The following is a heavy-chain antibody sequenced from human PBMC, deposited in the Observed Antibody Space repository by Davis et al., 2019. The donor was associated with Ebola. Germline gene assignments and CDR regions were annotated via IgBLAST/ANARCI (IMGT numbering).Heavy chain of an antibody. CDR3: ARGWLRSGLDS. D-gene: IGHD5-12*01. J-gene: IGHJ4*02. Sequence: PSETLSLTCAISGDSVSSAGWNWIRQSPSRDLEWLGRTYYKSKWYNDYAVSVKSRITINPDTSKNQFSLHLNSVTPEDTAVYYCARGWLRSGLDSWGQGTLVTVSS. CDR1: GDSVSSAG. V-gene: IGHV6-1*01. CDR2: TYYKSKWYN.